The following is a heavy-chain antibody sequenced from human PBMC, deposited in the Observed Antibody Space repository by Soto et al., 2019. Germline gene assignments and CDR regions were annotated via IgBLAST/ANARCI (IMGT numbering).Heavy chain of an antibody. CDR3: AKDLVYSSGPNVFDY. J-gene: IGHJ4*02. CDR1: GFTFSSYA. D-gene: IGHD6-19*01. V-gene: IGHV3-23*01. CDR2: ISGSGGST. Sequence: GGSLRLSCAASGFTFSSYAMSWVRQAPGKGLEWVSAISGSGGSTYYADSVKGRFTISRDNSKNTLYLQMNSLRAEDTAVYYCAKDLVYSSGPNVFDYWGQGTLVTVSS.